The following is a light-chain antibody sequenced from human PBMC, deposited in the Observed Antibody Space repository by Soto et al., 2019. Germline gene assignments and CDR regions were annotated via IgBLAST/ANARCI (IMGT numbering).Light chain of an antibody. J-gene: IGLJ1*01. CDR3: CSHAGGSTYV. V-gene: IGLV2-23*01. CDR2: EAS. Sequence: QSVLTQPASVSGSPGQSITISCTGTSSDVGSRNLVSWYQQYPGKAHKLIIFEASKRPSGVSNRFSGSKSGSTASLTISGLQAEDEADYYCCSHAGGSTYVFGTGTKVTVL. CDR1: SSDVGSRNL.